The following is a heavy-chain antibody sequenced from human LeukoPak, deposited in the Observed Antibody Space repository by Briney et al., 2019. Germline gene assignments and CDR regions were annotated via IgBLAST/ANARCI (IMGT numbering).Heavy chain of an antibody. D-gene: IGHD6-13*01. J-gene: IGHJ5*02. Sequence: PGGSLRLSCAASGFTVSSNYMSWVRQAPGNGLEWVSVIYSGGSTYYADSVKGRFTISRDNSKNTLYLQMNSLRAEDTAVYYCARARIAANWFDPWGQGTLVTVSS. CDR2: IYSGGST. V-gene: IGHV3-66*01. CDR3: ARARIAANWFDP. CDR1: GFTVSSNY.